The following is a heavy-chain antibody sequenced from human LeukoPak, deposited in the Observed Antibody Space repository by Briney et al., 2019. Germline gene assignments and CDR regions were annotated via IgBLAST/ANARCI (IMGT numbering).Heavy chain of an antibody. D-gene: IGHD6-19*01. CDR2: IHTGGTT. CDR1: GIDISYHY. V-gene: IGHV3-53*01. J-gene: IGHJ4*02. CDR3: AKVRESGYSSGWYYFDY. Sequence: GGSLRLFCVASGIDISYHYVGWVRQAPGKGLEWVSVIHTGGTTHYADSVKGRFTISRDNSKNTLYLQMNSLRAEDTAVYYCAKVRESGYSSGWYYFDYWGQGTLVTVSS.